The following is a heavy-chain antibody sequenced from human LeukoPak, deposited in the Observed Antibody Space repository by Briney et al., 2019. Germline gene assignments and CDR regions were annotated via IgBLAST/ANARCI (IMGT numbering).Heavy chain of an antibody. CDR3: ARQIAARPYYYYYHYMDV. V-gene: IGHV4-4*09. CDR1: GGSISSYY. D-gene: IGHD6-6*01. Sequence: SETLSLTCTVSGGSISSYYWSWIRQPPGKGLEWIGYIYTSGSTNYNPSLKSRVTISVDTSKNQFSLKLSSVTAADTAVYYCARQIAARPYYYYYHYMDVWGKGTTVTVSS. J-gene: IGHJ6*03. CDR2: IYTSGST.